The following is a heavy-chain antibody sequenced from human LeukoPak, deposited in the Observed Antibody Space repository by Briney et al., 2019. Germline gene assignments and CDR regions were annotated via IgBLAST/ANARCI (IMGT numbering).Heavy chain of an antibody. Sequence: GGSLRLSCAASGFTFDDYAMHWVRQAPGKGLEWVSGISWNSGSIGYADSVKGRFTISRDNAKNSLYLQMSSLRAEDTAVYYCARDSEPDFWSGYYCLDYWGQGTLVTVSS. J-gene: IGHJ4*02. V-gene: IGHV3-9*01. CDR2: ISWNSGSI. CDR3: ARDSEPDFWSGYYCLDY. CDR1: GFTFDDYA. D-gene: IGHD3-3*01.